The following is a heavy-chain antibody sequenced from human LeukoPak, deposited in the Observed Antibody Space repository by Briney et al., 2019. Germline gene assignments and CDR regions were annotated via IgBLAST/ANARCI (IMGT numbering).Heavy chain of an antibody. V-gene: IGHV1-69*06. CDR3: ARFSGGYDILTGYYKTDY. D-gene: IGHD3-9*01. CDR2: IIPIFGTA. Sequence: SVTVSYKASGGTFNIYGISWVGQAPGQGREWMGGIIPIFGTANYTQKFQGRVTITADKSTSTAYMELSSLRSEDTAVYYCARFSGGYDILTGYYKTDYWGQGTLVTVSS. J-gene: IGHJ4*02. CDR1: GGTFNIYG.